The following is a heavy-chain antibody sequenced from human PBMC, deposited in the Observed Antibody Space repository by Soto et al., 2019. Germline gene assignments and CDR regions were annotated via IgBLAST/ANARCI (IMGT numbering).Heavy chain of an antibody. CDR2: TYYRSKWYN. V-gene: IGHV6-1*01. CDR1: GDSVSSNSAG. Sequence: SQTLSLTCANSGDSVSSNSAGWNWIRQSPSRGLEWLGRTYYRSKWYNDYAVSVKSRITINPDTSKNQFSLQLNSVTPEDTAVYYCARVSGTYYDILTGYYNHYYYGMDVWGQGTTVTVSS. CDR3: ARVSGTYYDILTGYYNHYYYGMDV. D-gene: IGHD3-9*01. J-gene: IGHJ6*02.